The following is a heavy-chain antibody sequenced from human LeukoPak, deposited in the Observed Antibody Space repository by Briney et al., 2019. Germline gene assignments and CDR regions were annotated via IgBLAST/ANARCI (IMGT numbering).Heavy chain of an antibody. V-gene: IGHV1-18*01. CDR3: ARASLLWFGELSRPTDY. CDR2: ISAYNGNT. CDR1: GYTFASYG. Sequence: ASVKVSCKASGYTFASYGISWVRQAPGQGLEWMGWISAYNGNTNYAQKLQGRVTMTTDTSTSTACMELRSLRSDDTAVYYCARASLLWFGELSRPTDYWGQGTLVTVSS. D-gene: IGHD3-10*01. J-gene: IGHJ4*02.